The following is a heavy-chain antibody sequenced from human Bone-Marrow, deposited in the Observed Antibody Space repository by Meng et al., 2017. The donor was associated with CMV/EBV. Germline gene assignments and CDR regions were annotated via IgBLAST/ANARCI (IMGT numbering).Heavy chain of an antibody. CDR3: ASHYYYYYGMDF. V-gene: IGHV3-48*04. CDR2: ISSSSSTI. J-gene: IGHJ6*01. Sequence: GESLKISCAASGFTFSSYSMNWVRQAPGKGLEWVSYISSSSSTIYYADSVKGRFTFSRDNAKNSLYLQMNSLRAEYTAVYYCASHYYYYYGMDFWGQGNRVNGAS. CDR1: GFTFSSYS.